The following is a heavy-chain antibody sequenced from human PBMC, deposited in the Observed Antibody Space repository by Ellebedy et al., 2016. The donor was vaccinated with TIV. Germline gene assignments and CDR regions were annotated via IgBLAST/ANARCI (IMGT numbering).Heavy chain of an antibody. J-gene: IGHJ4*02. Sequence: SETLSLTCTVSGASIRNSGYYWGWIRQPPGKGLEWIGEIIQSGTMNYSPSLKSRVTISVDKSKNQFSLRLSSVTAADTAVYYCARDPRTSSGWSPDYWGQGSLVTVSS. D-gene: IGHD3-22*01. CDR2: IIQSGTM. CDR1: GASIRNSGYY. CDR3: ARDPRTSSGWSPDY. V-gene: IGHV4-39*07.